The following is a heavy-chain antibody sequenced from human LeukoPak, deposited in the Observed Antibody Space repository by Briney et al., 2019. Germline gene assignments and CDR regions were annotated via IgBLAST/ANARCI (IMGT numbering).Heavy chain of an antibody. CDR3: ARDSSIRAGFDY. D-gene: IGHD5-24*01. CDR2: IYYSGSS. J-gene: IGHJ4*02. CDR1: GGSISSYD. V-gene: IGHV4-59*12. Sequence: SETLSLTGTASGGSISSYDWSWIRQPPGKGLEWIGYIYYSGSSNYNPSLKSRVTISVDTSKNQFSLKLSSVTAADTAVYYCARDSSIRAGFDYWGQGTLVTVSS.